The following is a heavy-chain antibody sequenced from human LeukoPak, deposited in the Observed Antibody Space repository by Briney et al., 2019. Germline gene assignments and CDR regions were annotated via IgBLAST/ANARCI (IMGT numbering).Heavy chain of an antibody. CDR3: ARGRGYVGYCSSTSCPTFDP. J-gene: IGHJ5*02. Sequence: PSETLSLTCAVYGGSFSGYYWSWIRQPPGKGLEWIGEINHSGSTNYNPSLKSRVTISVDTSKNQFSLKLSSVTAADTAVYYCARGRGYVGYCSSTSCPTFDPWGQGTLVNVSS. D-gene: IGHD2-2*01. CDR2: INHSGST. CDR1: GGSFSGYY. V-gene: IGHV4-34*01.